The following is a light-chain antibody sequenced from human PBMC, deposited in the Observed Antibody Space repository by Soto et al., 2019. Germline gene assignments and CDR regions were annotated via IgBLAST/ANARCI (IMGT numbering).Light chain of an antibody. V-gene: IGLV1-40*01. Sequence: QSALTQPPSVSGAPGQRVTISCTGSSSNIGAGYDVHWYHQLPGTAPKLLIYGNSNRPSGVPDRFSGSKSGTSASRVITGLQAEDEADDYCQSYDSSMSGVVFGGGTKLTVL. CDR1: SSNIGAGYD. CDR3: QSYDSSMSGVV. CDR2: GNS. J-gene: IGLJ2*01.